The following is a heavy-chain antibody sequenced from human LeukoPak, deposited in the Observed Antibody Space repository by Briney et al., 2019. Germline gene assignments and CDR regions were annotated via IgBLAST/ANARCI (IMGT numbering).Heavy chain of an antibody. V-gene: IGHV3-23*01. CDR3: AKGNYDFWSGYPTWTFDY. D-gene: IGHD3-3*01. CDR1: GFIFSIYA. CDR2: ISGSGGST. Sequence: PGGSLRLSCAASGFIFSIYAMHWVRQAPGKGLEWVSAISGSGGSTYYADSVKGRFTISRDNSKNTLYLQMNSLRAEDTAVYYCAKGNYDFWSGYPTWTFDYWGQGTLVTVSS. J-gene: IGHJ4*02.